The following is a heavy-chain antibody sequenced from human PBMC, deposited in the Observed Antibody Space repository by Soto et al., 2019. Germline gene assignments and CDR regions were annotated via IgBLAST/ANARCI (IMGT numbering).Heavy chain of an antibody. D-gene: IGHD3-3*01. CDR1: GFTFSSYS. CDR3: AKHRTIFGVVPNSAMDV. Sequence: VGSLRLSCAASGFTFSSYSMNWVRQAPGKGLEWVSSISSSSSYIYYADSVKGRFTISRDNAKNSLYLQMNSLRAEDTAVYYCAKHRTIFGVVPNSAMDVWGQGTTVNVS. V-gene: IGHV3-21*01. CDR2: ISSSSSYI. J-gene: IGHJ6*02.